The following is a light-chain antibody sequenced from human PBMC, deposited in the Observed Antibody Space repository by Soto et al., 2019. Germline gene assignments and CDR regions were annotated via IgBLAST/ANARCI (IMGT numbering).Light chain of an antibody. Sequence: QPVLTQPPSVSGAPGQRVTISCTGSSSNIGAGYDVHWYQQLPGTAPKLLIYGNSNRPSGVPDRFSGSKSGTSASLAITGLQAEDEADYYCQSYDSSSEVFGTGTKVTVL. V-gene: IGLV1-40*01. J-gene: IGLJ1*01. CDR2: GNS. CDR1: SSNIGAGYD. CDR3: QSYDSSSEV.